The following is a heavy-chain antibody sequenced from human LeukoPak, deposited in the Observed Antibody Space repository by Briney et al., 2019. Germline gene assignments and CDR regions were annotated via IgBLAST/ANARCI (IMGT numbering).Heavy chain of an antibody. CDR1: GGSISSSYY. D-gene: IGHD3-9*01. Sequence: SETLSLTCAASGGSISSSYYWGWIRQPPGKGLEWIGSIRFGASTFYNPSLKSRVTMSVDTSANQFSLKLTSVTAADTAVYYCARVAPMAYDILTGHEVNWFDPWGQGTLVTVSS. J-gene: IGHJ5*02. V-gene: IGHV4-39*01. CDR2: IRFGAST. CDR3: ARVAPMAYDILTGHEVNWFDP.